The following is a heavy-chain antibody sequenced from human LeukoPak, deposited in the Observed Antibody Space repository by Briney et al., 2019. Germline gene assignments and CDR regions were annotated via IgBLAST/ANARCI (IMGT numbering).Heavy chain of an antibody. CDR1: GYTFNGYY. D-gene: IGHD4-17*01. CDR3: ARVARDYGDYVQFDY. Sequence: ASVKVSCKASGYTFNGYYMHWVRQAPGQGLEWMGWLNPDSAGTNYAQKLQGRVTMTTDTSTSTAYMELRSLRSDDTAVYYCARVARDYGDYVQFDYWGQGTLVTVSS. J-gene: IGHJ4*02. CDR2: LNPDSAGT. V-gene: IGHV1-2*02.